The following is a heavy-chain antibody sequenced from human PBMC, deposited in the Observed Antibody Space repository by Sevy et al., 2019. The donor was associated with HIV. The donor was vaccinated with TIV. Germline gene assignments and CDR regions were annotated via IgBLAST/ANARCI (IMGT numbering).Heavy chain of an antibody. J-gene: IGHJ4*02. CDR1: GGTFSSYA. CDR2: IIPIFGTA. CDR3: ARSVGRAYYYDSSGYFSFDY. V-gene: IGHV1-69*06. Sequence: ASVKVSCKASGGTFSSYAISWVRQAPGQGLEWMGGIIPIFGTANYAQKFQGRGTITADKSTSTAYMELSSLRSEDTAVYYCARSVGRAYYYDSSGYFSFDYWGQGTLVTVSS. D-gene: IGHD3-22*01.